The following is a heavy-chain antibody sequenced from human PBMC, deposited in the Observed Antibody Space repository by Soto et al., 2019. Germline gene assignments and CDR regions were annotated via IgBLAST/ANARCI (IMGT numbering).Heavy chain of an antibody. CDR3: AVGLGRGYSYAHY. V-gene: IGHV4-59*12. CDR1: GGSISTYY. CDR2: IYYSGST. D-gene: IGHD5-18*01. Sequence: PSETLSLTCTVSGGSISTYYWSWIRQSPGKGLEWIGYIYYSGSTSYNPSLKSRVTISVDTSKNQFSLKLSSVTAADTAVYYCAVGLGRGYSYAHYWGQGTLVTVSS. J-gene: IGHJ4*02.